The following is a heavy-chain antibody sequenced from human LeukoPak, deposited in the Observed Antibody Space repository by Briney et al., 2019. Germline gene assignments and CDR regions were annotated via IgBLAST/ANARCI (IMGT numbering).Heavy chain of an antibody. J-gene: IGHJ4*02. D-gene: IGHD1-26*01. Sequence: SETLSLTCTVSGGSISSGAYYWSWIRQHPGKGLEWIGYIYYSGSTYYNPSLKSRVTISVDTSKNQFSLKLSSVSAADTAVYYCAREVGATKAFDYWGQGTLVTVSS. CDR1: GGSISSGAYY. CDR2: IYYSGST. CDR3: AREVGATKAFDY. V-gene: IGHV4-31*03.